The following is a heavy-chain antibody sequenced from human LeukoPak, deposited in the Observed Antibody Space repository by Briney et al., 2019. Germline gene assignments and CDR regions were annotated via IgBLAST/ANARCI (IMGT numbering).Heavy chain of an antibody. D-gene: IGHD2-8*01. J-gene: IGHJ5*02. CDR2: ISVGGGST. V-gene: IGHV3-23*01. Sequence: GGSLRLSCAASGFTFSTYPMHWVRQAPGKGLEWVSTISVGGGSTYYANSVKGRFTISRDNSKNTLHLQMSSLRAEDTAVYYCAKAGCTNIACRPNVYNWFDPWGQGTLVTVSS. CDR1: GFTFSTYP. CDR3: AKAGCTNIACRPNVYNWFDP.